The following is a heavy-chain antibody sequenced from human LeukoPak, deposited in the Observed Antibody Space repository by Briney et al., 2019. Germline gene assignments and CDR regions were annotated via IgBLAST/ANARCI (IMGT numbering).Heavy chain of an antibody. CDR1: GFTFSNYE. Sequence: GGSLRLSCAASGFTFSNYEMNWVRQAPGKGLEWISYITGSVSIVYYADSVKGRFTISRDNAKNSLYLQMNSLRAEDTAVYYCARERMVAFDIWGQGTMVTVSS. J-gene: IGHJ3*02. CDR2: ITGSVSIV. V-gene: IGHV3-48*03. CDR3: ARERMVAFDI. D-gene: IGHD2-15*01.